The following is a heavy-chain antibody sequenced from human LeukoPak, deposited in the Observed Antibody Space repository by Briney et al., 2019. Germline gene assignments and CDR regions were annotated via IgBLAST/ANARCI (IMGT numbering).Heavy chain of an antibody. CDR1: GFTFSNYW. V-gene: IGHV3-33*08. Sequence: PGGSLTLSCAASGFTFSNYWMAWVRQAPGKGLEWVAVIWDDGSNKYYADSVKGRFTISRDNSKNTLYLRVNSLRAEDTAMYYCARDRGGRWLQVYYFDYWGQGTLVTVSS. D-gene: IGHD5-24*01. CDR3: ARDRGGRWLQVYYFDY. CDR2: IWDDGSNK. J-gene: IGHJ4*02.